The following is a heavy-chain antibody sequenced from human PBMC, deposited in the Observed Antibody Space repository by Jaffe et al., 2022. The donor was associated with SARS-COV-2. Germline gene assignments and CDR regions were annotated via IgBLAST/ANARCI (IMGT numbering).Heavy chain of an antibody. D-gene: IGHD1-26*01. J-gene: IGHJ4*02. CDR3: AKAPGIVGTANLYYFDY. V-gene: IGHV3-30-3*01. CDR2: ISDDGSKK. CDR1: GFTFSNYA. Sequence: QVQLVESGGGVVQPGRPLRLSCSTSGFTFSNYAMHWVRQAPGKGLEWVAVISDDGSKKYYAGSVKGRFTISRDNSKNTLYLQMNSLRAEDMAVYYCAKAPGIVGTANLYYFDYWGQGTLVTVSS.